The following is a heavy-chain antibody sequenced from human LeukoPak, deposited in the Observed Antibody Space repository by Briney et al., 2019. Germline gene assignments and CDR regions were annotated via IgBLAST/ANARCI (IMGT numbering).Heavy chain of an antibody. Sequence: GESLKISCKGSGYSFTNYWIGWVRQMPGKGREWMGIIYPGESDTRYSPSFQGQVTISADKSVSTAYLQWSSLKASDTAMYYCARREGGWYLDYWGQGTLVTVSS. CDR3: ARREGGWYLDY. CDR1: GYSFTNYW. CDR2: IYPGESDT. D-gene: IGHD6-19*01. J-gene: IGHJ4*02. V-gene: IGHV5-51*03.